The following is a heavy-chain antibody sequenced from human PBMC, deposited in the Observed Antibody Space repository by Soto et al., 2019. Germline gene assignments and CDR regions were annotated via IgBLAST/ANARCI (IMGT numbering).Heavy chain of an antibody. Sequence: SETLSLTCTVTGGPVSTESYYWSWMRQPPGKGLEWIGYIYHSGSTYYNPSLKSRVTISVDRSKNQFSLKLSSVTAADTAVYYGARSSEVAARAFDDWGQGTLDTFSS. CDR2: IYHSGST. V-gene: IGHV4-30-2*01. J-gene: IGHJ4*02. CDR3: ARSSEVAARAFDD. D-gene: IGHD2-15*01. CDR1: GGPVSTESYY.